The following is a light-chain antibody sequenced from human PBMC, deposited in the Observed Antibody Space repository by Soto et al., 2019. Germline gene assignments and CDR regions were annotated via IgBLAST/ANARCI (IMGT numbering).Light chain of an antibody. V-gene: IGKV3-20*01. Sequence: TVLTQSPGTLCLSPGERATLSCRASLSVTSYLAWYQKKPGQPPRLLIYGAYNRPTGIPDRFTGSGSGTDFTLTISRLQPEDFAVYYCQQYGTSPRTFGQGTKVDI. CDR1: LSVTSY. CDR3: QQYGTSPRT. J-gene: IGKJ2*01. CDR2: GAY.